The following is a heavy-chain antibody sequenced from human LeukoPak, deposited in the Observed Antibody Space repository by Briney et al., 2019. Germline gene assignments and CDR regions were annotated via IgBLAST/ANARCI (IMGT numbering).Heavy chain of an antibody. D-gene: IGHD2-21*01. CDR1: GVSISNYY. CDR2: SGTT. CDR3: ARGRIDYFDY. J-gene: IGHJ4*02. Sequence: PSETLSLTCTVSGVSISNYYWSWIRQPPGKGLEWIAYSGTTNYNPSLKSRVTISVDTSKNQFSLKLRSVTAADTAVYYCARGRIDYFDYWGQGTLVTVSS. V-gene: IGHV4-59*01.